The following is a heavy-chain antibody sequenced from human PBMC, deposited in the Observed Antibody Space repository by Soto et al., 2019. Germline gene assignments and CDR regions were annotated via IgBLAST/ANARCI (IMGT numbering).Heavy chain of an antibody. D-gene: IGHD6-6*01. CDR3: ARGYSSSPLVD. J-gene: IGHJ4*02. Sequence: LPLTCAVYGGSFRGSYWSWIRQPPVKGLEWIGEIKHRGSTNYNPSLKSRVTIAVDTYKNQFSVKLSSVTAADTAVYYCARGYSSSPLVDWGQGTRVTVSS. V-gene: IGHV4-34*01. CDR1: GGSFRGSY. CDR2: IKHRGST.